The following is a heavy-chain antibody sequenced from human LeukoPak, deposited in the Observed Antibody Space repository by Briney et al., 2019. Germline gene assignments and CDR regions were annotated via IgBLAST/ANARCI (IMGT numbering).Heavy chain of an antibody. J-gene: IGHJ4*02. CDR1: GYTFTSYG. Sequence: ASVKVSCKASGYTFTSYGISWVRQAPGQGLEWMGWISAYNGNTNYAQKLQGRVTMTTDTSTSTAYMELRSLRSDDTAVYYCAREYYYDSSGYSPLGYWGQGTLVTVSS. V-gene: IGHV1-18*01. CDR2: ISAYNGNT. CDR3: AREYYYDSSGYSPLGY. D-gene: IGHD3-22*01.